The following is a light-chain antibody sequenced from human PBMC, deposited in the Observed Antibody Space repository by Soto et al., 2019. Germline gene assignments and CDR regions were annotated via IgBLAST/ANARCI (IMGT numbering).Light chain of an antibody. CDR3: QQYNMWTGT. V-gene: IGKV3-15*01. Sequence: EIVMTQSPATLSVSPGDRATLSCRASQSVSSNLAWYQQKPGQAPRLLIYDASTRATGIPARFSGSGSGTEFTLTISSLQSEDFAVYYCQQYNMWTGTFGPGTKVDIK. CDR2: DAS. J-gene: IGKJ3*01. CDR1: QSVSSN.